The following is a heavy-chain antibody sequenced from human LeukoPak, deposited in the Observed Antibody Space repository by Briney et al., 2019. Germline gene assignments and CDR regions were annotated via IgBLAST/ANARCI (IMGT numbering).Heavy chain of an antibody. CDR1: GYCFASYW. Sequence: GASLTFSCTGSGYCFASYWIGWVRHMRGKGLEWMGINHPGDVDTKYSTYFHGKVTTSADTSISTAYLQWSSVKASDTDMYYCARQIGPYYCYSSGYYGYWGQGTLVTVSS. D-gene: IGHD3-22*01. J-gene: IGHJ4*02. CDR2: NHPGDVDT. CDR3: ARQIGPYYCYSSGYYGY. V-gene: IGHV5-51*01.